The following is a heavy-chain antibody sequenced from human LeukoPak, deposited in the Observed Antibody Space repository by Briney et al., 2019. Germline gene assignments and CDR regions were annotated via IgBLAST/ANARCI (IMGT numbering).Heavy chain of an antibody. V-gene: IGHV1-69*04. CDR1: GGTFNRYA. D-gene: IGHD4-17*01. CDR3: ASGHYGDYGQWSSMNY. Sequence: ASVTVSCMASGGTFNRYAISWVRQAPGQGLEWMGRIIPILGIANYAQKFQGSVTITADKSTSTAYMELSSLRSEDTAMYYCASGHYGDYGQWSSMNYWGQGTLVTVSS. CDR2: IIPILGIA. J-gene: IGHJ4*02.